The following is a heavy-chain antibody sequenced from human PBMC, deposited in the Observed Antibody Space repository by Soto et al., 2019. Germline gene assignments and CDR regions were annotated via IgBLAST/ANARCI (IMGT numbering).Heavy chain of an antibody. J-gene: IGHJ4*02. V-gene: IGHV1-3*01. D-gene: IGHD3-22*01. Sequence: ASVEVSCKASGYTFTSCAIHWVRQAPGQRLEWMGWINAGNGNTKYSQKFQGRVTITRDTSASTAYMELSSLRSEDTAVYYCATDSSGYSYFDYWGQGTLVTVSS. CDR1: GYTFTSCA. CDR2: INAGNGNT. CDR3: ATDSSGYSYFDY.